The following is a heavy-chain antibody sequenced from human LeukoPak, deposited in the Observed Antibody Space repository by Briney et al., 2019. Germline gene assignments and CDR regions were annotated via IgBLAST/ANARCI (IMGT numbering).Heavy chain of an antibody. J-gene: IGHJ5*02. CDR3: ARGDYSNYVRGTWFDP. D-gene: IGHD4-11*01. V-gene: IGHV4-30-4*01. CDR1: GGFINSGDYY. Sequence: SQTLSLTCTVSGGFINSGDYYWSWVRQPPGKGLEWIGYSYYRGSGDYHPSLRSRVTISVDTPKNQFSLTLTSVTAADTAVYYCARGDYSNYVRGTWFDPWGQGTLVTVSS. CDR2: SYYRGSG.